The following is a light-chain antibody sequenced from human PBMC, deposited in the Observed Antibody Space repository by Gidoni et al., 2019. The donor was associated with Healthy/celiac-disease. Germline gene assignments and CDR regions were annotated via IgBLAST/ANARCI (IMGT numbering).Light chain of an antibody. CDR2: SES. CDR3: QQSYSTPPWT. Sequence: DIQMTQSPSSLSASVRDRVTITSRASQSISSYLNWYQQKPGKAPTLLIYSESSKQSRVPSRFSSSGCGTDVTLTISSLQPEDYATYYCQQSYSTPPWTFGQGTKVEIK. V-gene: IGKV1-39*01. CDR1: QSISSY. J-gene: IGKJ1*01.